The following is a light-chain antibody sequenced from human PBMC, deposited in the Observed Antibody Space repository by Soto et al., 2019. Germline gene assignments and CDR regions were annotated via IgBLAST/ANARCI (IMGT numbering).Light chain of an antibody. J-gene: IGLJ1*01. CDR3: SSYAGIKFFV. V-gene: IGLV2-23*02. CDR2: EVS. Sequence: QSVLTQPASVSGSPGQSITISCTGTSSDVGIYDLVAWYQQHPGKAPKLMLYEVSKRPSGVSSRFSGSKSGNTASLTISGLQAEDEADYYCSSYAGIKFFVLGTGTKVTV. CDR1: SSDVGIYDL.